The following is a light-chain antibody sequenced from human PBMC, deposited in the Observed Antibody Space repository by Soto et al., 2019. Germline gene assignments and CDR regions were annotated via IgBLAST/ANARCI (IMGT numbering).Light chain of an antibody. CDR3: QQIFGTRYS. V-gene: IGKV1-39*01. Sequence: DIQMTQSPSSLSASVGDRVTITCRASQSIGIYLNWYQQKPGKAPKPLIYAASTLLSGVPSRFSGSGSGTDFTLTINILQPEDYATYYCQQIFGTRYSFRQGTQVDIK. CDR1: QSIGIY. J-gene: IGKJ2*03. CDR2: AAS.